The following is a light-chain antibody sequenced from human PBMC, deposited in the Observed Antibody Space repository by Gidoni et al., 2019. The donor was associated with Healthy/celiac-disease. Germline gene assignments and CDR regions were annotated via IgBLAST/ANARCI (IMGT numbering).Light chain of an antibody. Sequence: ELVLTQSPATLSLSPGESATLPFRARQSVRNYLAWYQQKPGQAPRLLIYEASNRAIGIPARFSGSGSGTDFTLTISSLEPEDFAVYYCQQCSNWPPTFGGGTKVEIK. CDR1: QSVRNY. V-gene: IGKV3-11*01. CDR2: EAS. CDR3: QQCSNWPPT. J-gene: IGKJ4*01.